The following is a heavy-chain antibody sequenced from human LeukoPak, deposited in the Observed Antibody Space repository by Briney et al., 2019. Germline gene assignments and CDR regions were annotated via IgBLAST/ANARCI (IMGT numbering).Heavy chain of an antibody. CDR2: ISFDGSNK. CDR3: ARDIDTGYSYGTRQFDY. D-gene: IGHD5-18*01. J-gene: IGHJ4*02. V-gene: IGHV3-30*04. CDR1: GFTFSTYA. Sequence: GVSLRLSCAASGFTFSTYAMHWVRQAPGKGLEWVAVISFDGSNKYYPDSVRGRFTISRDNSKNTLDLQMNSLRAEDTAVYYCARDIDTGYSYGTRQFDYWGQGTLVTVSS.